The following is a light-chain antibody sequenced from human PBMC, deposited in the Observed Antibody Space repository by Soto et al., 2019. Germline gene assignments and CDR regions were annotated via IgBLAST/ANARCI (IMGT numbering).Light chain of an antibody. V-gene: IGKV1-9*01. CDR1: QGISSY. CDR3: QQFNSYPRT. Sequence: IQLTQSPSSLSASVGDRVTITCRASQGISSYLAWYQQKPGKAPNLLIYAASTLQSGVPSRFSGSGSGTDFTLTISSMHPEDFANYYCQQFNSYPRTFGPGTKVDIK. J-gene: IGKJ3*01. CDR2: AAS.